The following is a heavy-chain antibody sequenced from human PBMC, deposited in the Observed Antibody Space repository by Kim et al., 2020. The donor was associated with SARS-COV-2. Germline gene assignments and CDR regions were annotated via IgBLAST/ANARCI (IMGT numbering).Heavy chain of an antibody. D-gene: IGHD5-12*01. V-gene: IGHV3-23*01. CDR3: AKVGSGAYVGRDYFEY. CDR2: VTGSSSTT. J-gene: IGHJ4*02. Sequence: GGSLRLSCVTSGFTFSSHAMSWFRQASGKGLEWVSAVTGSSSTTYYSDSVKGRFTISRDNSKNTLSLQMTSLTTEDTAVYYCAKVGSGAYVGRDYFEYWGQGILVTVSS. CDR1: GFTFSSHA.